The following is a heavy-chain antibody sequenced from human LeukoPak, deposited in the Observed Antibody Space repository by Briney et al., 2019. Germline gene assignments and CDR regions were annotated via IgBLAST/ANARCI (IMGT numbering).Heavy chain of an antibody. CDR1: GGSFSSVNYY. J-gene: IGHJ3*02. CDR3: ATSTHYSSSWLFDAFDI. D-gene: IGHD6-13*01. Sequence: SETLSLTCTVSGGSFSSVNYYWGWIRQPPGKGLQWIGSIYYTGTTYYNPSLQSRVTISVDTSKRQFSLNLSSVTAADTAVYYCATSTHYSSSWLFDAFDIWGQGTMVTVSS. CDR2: IYYTGTT. V-gene: IGHV4-39*07.